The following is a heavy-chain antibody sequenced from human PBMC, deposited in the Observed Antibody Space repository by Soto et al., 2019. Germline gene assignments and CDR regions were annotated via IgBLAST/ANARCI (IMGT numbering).Heavy chain of an antibody. V-gene: IGHV4-38-2*02. J-gene: IGHJ4*02. CDR3: ARDLAGAATDY. D-gene: IGHD6-25*01. Sequence: RSLTCSVSGYSISSGYYCVWIRQPPGKGLEWIGSIYHSGSTYYNPSLKSRVTISVDTSKNQFSLKLSSVTAADTAVYYCARDLAGAATDYWGQGTLVTVSS. CDR2: IYHSGST. CDR1: GYSISSGYY.